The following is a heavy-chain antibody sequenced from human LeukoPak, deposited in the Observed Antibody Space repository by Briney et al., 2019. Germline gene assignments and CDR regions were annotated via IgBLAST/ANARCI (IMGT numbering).Heavy chain of an antibody. CDR2: ISHSGST. CDR3: ARGEFRRVFPHYYGSGSYLYYFDY. D-gene: IGHD3-10*01. CDR1: GGSISSGGDY. J-gene: IGHJ4*02. Sequence: SQTVSLTCTVSGGSISSGGDYWSWIRRPGGKGVEWFGEISHSGSTHSNPSLKSRVTISVDTSKNQFSLKLSSVPAADTAVYYCARGEFRRVFPHYYGSGSYLYYFDYWGQGTLVTVSS. V-gene: IGHV4-30-2*01.